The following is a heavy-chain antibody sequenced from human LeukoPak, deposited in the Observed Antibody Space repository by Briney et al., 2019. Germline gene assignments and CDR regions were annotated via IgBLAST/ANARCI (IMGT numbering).Heavy chain of an antibody. CDR1: GGTFSCYA. CDR2: IIPIFGTA. CDR3: ARSVLTGYYTDGGWFDP. V-gene: IGHV1-69*13. J-gene: IGHJ5*02. D-gene: IGHD3-9*01. Sequence: SVKVSCKASGGTFSCYAISWVRQAPGQGLEWMGGIIPIFGTANYAQKFQGRVTITADESTSTAYMELSSLRSEDTAVYYCARSVLTGYYTDGGWFDPWGQGTLVTVSS.